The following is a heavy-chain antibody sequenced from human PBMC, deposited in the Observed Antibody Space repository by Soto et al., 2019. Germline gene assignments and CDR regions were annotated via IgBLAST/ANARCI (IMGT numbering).Heavy chain of an antibody. CDR3: ARGRHCSSTSCYLYMDV. CDR2: ISSSSSYI. D-gene: IGHD2-2*01. Sequence: GGSLRLSCAASGFTFSSYSMNWVRQAPGKGLEWVSSISSSSSYIYYADSVKGRFTISRDNAKNSLYLQMNSLRAEDTAVYYCARGRHCSSTSCYLYMDVWGKGTTVTVSS. V-gene: IGHV3-21*01. J-gene: IGHJ6*03. CDR1: GFTFSSYS.